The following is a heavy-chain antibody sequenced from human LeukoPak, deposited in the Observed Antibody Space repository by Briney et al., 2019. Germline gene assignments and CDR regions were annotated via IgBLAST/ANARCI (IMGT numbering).Heavy chain of an antibody. V-gene: IGHV1-2*02. CDR3: ARSASDFYWYFDL. CDR1: GYTFTGYY. Sequence: ASVKVSCKASGYTFTGYYMHWVRQAPGQGLEWMGWINPNSGGTTYAQKFQGRVTMTRDTSISTAYMELSRLRSDDTAVYYCARSASDFYWYFDLWGRGTLVTVSS. D-gene: IGHD2-21*02. CDR2: INPNSGGT. J-gene: IGHJ2*01.